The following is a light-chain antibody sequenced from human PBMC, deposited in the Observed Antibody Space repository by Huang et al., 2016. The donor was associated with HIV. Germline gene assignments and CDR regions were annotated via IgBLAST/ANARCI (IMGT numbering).Light chain of an antibody. CDR3: QHYNHWPPLT. CDR2: AAS. CDR1: QTVTSN. Sequence: EIVMTQSPATLSVSPGERATLSCRASQTVTSNVAWYQPKPGQAPRLLIFAASTRATGIPTRFSGSGSGTEFTLTISGLQSEDSGVYYCQHYNHWPPLTFGGGTKVEIK. V-gene: IGKV3-15*01. J-gene: IGKJ4*01.